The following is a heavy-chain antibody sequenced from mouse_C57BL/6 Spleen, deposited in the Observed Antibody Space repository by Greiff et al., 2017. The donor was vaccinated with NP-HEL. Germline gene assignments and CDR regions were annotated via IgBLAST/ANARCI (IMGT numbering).Heavy chain of an antibody. CDR2: IDPSDSYT. CDR1: GYTFTSYW. D-gene: IGHD1-1*01. Sequence: VQLQQPGAELVMPGASVKLSCKASGYTFTSYWMHWVKQRPGQGLEWIGEIDPSDSYTNYNQKFKGKATLTVDKSSSTAYMQLSSLTSEDSAVYYCARGYYFGSSLAWFAYWGQGTLVTVSA. CDR3: ARGYYFGSSLAWFAY. V-gene: IGHV1-69*01. J-gene: IGHJ3*01.